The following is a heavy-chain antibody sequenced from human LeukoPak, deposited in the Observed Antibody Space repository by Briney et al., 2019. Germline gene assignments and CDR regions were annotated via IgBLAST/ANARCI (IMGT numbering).Heavy chain of an antibody. Sequence: ASVKVSCKASGYTFDSYGITWVRQAPGQGLELMGWISVYNGYTDTAQKLQGRLTMTTDASTSTAYMELTNLRSDDTAVYYCARRAARSYYFDNWGQGTLVTVSS. CDR1: GYTFDSYG. CDR2: ISVYNGYT. J-gene: IGHJ4*02. V-gene: IGHV1-18*01. D-gene: IGHD6-6*01. CDR3: ARRAARSYYFDN.